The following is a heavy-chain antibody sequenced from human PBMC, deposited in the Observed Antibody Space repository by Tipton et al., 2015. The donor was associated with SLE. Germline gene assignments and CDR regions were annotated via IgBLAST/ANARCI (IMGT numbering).Heavy chain of an antibody. CDR3: ARELFDSSGHDY. D-gene: IGHD3-22*01. CDR2: IYYSGST. Sequence: TLSLTCTVSGGSVSSGSYYWSWIRQPPGKGLEWIGYIYYSGSTNYNPSLKSRVTISVDTSKNQFSLKLSSVTAADTAVYYCARELFDSSGHDYWGQGTLVTVSS. V-gene: IGHV4-61*01. CDR1: GGSVSSGSYY. J-gene: IGHJ4*02.